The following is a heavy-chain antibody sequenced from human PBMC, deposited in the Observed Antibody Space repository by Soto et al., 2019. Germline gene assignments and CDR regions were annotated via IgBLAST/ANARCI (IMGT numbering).Heavy chain of an antibody. J-gene: IGHJ4*02. Sequence: GGSLRLSCAVPGFTFSSYWMSWVRQAPGKGLEWVANIKEDGSEKYYVDSVKGRFTISRDNAKNSLYLQMNSLRAEDTAVYYCARVLWGQTDYWGQGTLVTVSS. CDR1: GFTFSSYW. CDR3: ARVLWGQTDY. V-gene: IGHV3-7*03. D-gene: IGHD3-10*01. CDR2: IKEDGSEK.